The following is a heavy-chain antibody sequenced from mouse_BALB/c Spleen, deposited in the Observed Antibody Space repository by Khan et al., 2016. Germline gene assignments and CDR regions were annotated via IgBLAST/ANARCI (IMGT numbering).Heavy chain of an antibody. J-gene: IGHJ2*01. Sequence: QVQLQQSGAELARPGASVKLSCKASGYTFTSYWMQWVKQRPGQGLEWIGAIYPGDGDTRYTQKLKGKATLTADKSSSTAYMQLSSLASADSAVYYCASYYGSSYDYFDYWGQGTTLTVSS. V-gene: IGHV1-87*01. D-gene: IGHD1-1*01. CDR2: IYPGDGDT. CDR1: GYTFTSYW. CDR3: ASYYGSSYDYFDY.